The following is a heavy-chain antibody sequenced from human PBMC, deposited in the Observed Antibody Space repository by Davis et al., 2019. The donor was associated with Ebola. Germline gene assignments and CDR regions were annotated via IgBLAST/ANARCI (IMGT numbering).Heavy chain of an antibody. CDR2: IYHSGST. CDR3: ARDLGYYYDSSGYYVARGTFDY. Sequence: SETLSLTCAVSGGSISSSNWWSWVRQPPGKGLEWIGEIYHSGSTNYNPSLKSRVTISVDKSKNQFSLKLSSVTAADTAVYYCARDLGYYYDSSGYYVARGTFDYWGQGTLVTVSS. V-gene: IGHV4-4*02. CDR1: GGSISSSNW. J-gene: IGHJ4*02. D-gene: IGHD3-22*01.